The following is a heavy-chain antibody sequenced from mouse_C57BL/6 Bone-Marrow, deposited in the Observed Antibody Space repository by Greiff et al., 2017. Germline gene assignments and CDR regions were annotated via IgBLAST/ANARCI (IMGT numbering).Heavy chain of an antibody. CDR3: ARRYGSRGYFDV. CDR1: GYAFTNYL. D-gene: IGHD1-1*01. Sequence: QVQLQQSGAELVRPGTSVKVSCKASGYAFTNYLIEWVKQRPGQGLEWIGVINPGSGGTNYNEKFKGKATLTADTSSSTAYMQLSSLTSEDAAVYFCARRYGSRGYFDVWGTGTTVTVSS. V-gene: IGHV1-54*01. J-gene: IGHJ1*03. CDR2: INPGSGGT.